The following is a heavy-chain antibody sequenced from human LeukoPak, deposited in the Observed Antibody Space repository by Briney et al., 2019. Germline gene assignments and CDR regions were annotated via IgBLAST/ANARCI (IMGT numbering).Heavy chain of an antibody. CDR3: ARGSGPAAIRRAYYYYGMDV. CDR2: IIPIFGTA. V-gene: IGHV1-69*13. D-gene: IGHD2-2*02. Sequence: ASVKVSCKASGGTFISYAISWVRQAPGQGLEWMGGIIPIFGTANYAQKFQGRVTITADESTSTAYMELSSLRSEDTAVYYCARGSGPAAIRRAYYYYGMDVWGQGTTVTVSS. CDR1: GGTFISYA. J-gene: IGHJ6*02.